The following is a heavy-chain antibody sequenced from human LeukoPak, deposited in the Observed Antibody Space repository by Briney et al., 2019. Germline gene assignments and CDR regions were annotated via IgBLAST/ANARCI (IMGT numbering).Heavy chain of an antibody. V-gene: IGHV3-7*01. CDR1: GFTFSSYW. CDR2: IKQDGSEK. Sequence: GGSLRLSCAASGFTFSSYWMSWVRQAPGKGLEWAANIKQDGSEKYYVDSVKGRFTISRDNAKNSLYLQMNSLRAEDTAVYYCARDQSPNYYGSGSFPYGMDVWGQGTTVTVSS. D-gene: IGHD3-10*01. J-gene: IGHJ6*02. CDR3: ARDQSPNYYGSGSFPYGMDV.